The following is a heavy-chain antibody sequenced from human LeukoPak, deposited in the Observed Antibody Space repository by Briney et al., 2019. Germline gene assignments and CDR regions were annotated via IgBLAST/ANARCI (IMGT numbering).Heavy chain of an antibody. J-gene: IGHJ4*02. CDR2: IFGSGGST. D-gene: IGHD6-19*01. CDR1: GFTFSGYA. Sequence: GSLRLSCAASGFTFSGYAMYWVRQAPGKGLEWVSGIFGSGGSTHYADSVKGRFTISRDNSKNTLYLQMNSLRAEDTAVYYCAKTTTGYSSGRFPGWPVDYWGQGTLVTVSS. V-gene: IGHV3-23*01. CDR3: AKTTTGYSSGRFPGWPVDY.